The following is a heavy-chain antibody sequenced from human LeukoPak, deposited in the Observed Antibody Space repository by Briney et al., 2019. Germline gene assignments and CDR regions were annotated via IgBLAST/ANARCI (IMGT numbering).Heavy chain of an antibody. D-gene: IGHD3-22*01. J-gene: IGHJ4*02. CDR1: GFTFSSYA. CDR2: ISGSGGST. V-gene: IGHV3-23*01. CDR3: AKAWTMIVVVSSFDY. Sequence: GGSLRLSCAASGFTFSSYAMSWVRQAPGKGLEWVSAISGSGGSTYYADSVKGRFTISRDNSKNTLYLQMNSLRAEDTAVYYCAKAWTMIVVVSSFDYWGQGTLVTVSS.